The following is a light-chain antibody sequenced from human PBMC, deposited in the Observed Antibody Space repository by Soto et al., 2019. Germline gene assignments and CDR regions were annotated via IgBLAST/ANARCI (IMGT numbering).Light chain of an antibody. CDR1: QSISTY. Sequence: DLQMTQSPSSLSASVGDGVTITCRASQSISTYLNWYQQKPGKAPKLLIYAASRFQSGVPSRFSGSGSGTDFTLTISSLQPEDFATYYCQQSYSTPWTFGQGTKVEIK. V-gene: IGKV1-39*01. CDR2: AAS. J-gene: IGKJ1*01. CDR3: QQSYSTPWT.